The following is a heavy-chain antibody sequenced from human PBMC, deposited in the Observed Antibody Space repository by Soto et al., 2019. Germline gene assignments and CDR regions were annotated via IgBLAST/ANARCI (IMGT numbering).Heavy chain of an antibody. D-gene: IGHD6-19*01. CDR3: ASSDDGWPTLEAY. V-gene: IGHV4-4*02. CDR2: VFHSGIT. Sequence: NPSETLSLTCAVSGVSISSVKWWSWVRQPPGRGLEWIGEVFHSGITHYNPSLRSRVTMSVDKSTNQFSLKLTSLTAADTAVYYCASSDDGWPTLEAYWGQGILVTVSS. J-gene: IGHJ4*02. CDR1: GVSISSVKW.